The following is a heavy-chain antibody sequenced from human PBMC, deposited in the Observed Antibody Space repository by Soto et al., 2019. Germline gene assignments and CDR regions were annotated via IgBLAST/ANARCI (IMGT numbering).Heavy chain of an antibody. CDR3: ARGPSHIVRATTGWFYP. V-gene: IGHV1-69*14. CDR2: IIPIFGTA. CDR1: GGTFSSYA. D-gene: IGHD1-26*01. J-gene: IGHJ5*02. Sequence: QVQLVQSGAEVKKPGSSVKVSCKASGGTFSSYAISWVRQSPGQGLEWMGGIIPIFGTANYAQKLQGRVTITADKSTSTASMELSSLRSEDTAVYYYARGPSHIVRATTGWFYPWGQGPLVTVSS.